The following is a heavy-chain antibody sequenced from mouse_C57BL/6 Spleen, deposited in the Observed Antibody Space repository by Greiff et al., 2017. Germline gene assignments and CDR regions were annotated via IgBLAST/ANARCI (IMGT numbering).Heavy chain of an antibody. J-gene: IGHJ4*01. Sequence: QVQLQQPGAELVKPGASVKLSCKASGYTFTSYWMHWVKQRPGQGLEWIGMIHPNSGSTNYNEKFKSKATLTVDKSSSTAYMQLSSLTSEDSAIYYCARRSVNYYAMDYWGQGTSVTVSS. CDR3: ARRSVNYYAMDY. V-gene: IGHV1-64*01. CDR1: GYTFTSYW. CDR2: IHPNSGST. D-gene: IGHD2-12*01.